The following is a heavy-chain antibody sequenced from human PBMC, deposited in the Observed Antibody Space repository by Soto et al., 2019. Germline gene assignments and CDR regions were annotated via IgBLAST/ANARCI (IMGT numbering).Heavy chain of an antibody. CDR3: ARDAPPADY. CDR1: GYTFTSYS. Sequence: QVQLVQSGAEVKKPGASVKVSCKASGYTFTSYSISWVRQAPGQGLEWMGWISAYNGNTNYAQMLQGRVTMTTDTSTNPAYMALRSLRSDDTAVYYCARDAPPADYWGQGTLVTVSS. J-gene: IGHJ4*02. CDR2: ISAYNGNT. V-gene: IGHV1-18*04.